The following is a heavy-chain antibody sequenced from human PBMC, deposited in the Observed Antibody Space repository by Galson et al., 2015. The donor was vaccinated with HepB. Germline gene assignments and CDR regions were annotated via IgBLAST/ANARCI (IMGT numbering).Heavy chain of an antibody. V-gene: IGHV3-7*03. CDR3: AKNSRDLDY. D-gene: IGHD6-25*01. J-gene: IGHJ4*02. Sequence: LAWVANIKQDGSEKNYVDSVKGRFTISRDNAKNSLYLQMNSLRVEDTAVYYCAKNSRDLDYWGQGTLVTVSS. CDR2: IKQDGSEK.